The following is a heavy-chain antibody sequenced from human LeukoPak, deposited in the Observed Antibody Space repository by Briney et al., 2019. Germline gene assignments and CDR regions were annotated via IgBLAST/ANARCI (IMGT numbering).Heavy chain of an antibody. J-gene: IGHJ4*02. Sequence: PSETLSLTRTVSGGVVSTSDYYWGWIRQSPGKGLEWIGDIFYTGKTNYNPSLKSRAPISLDTSKNQFSLRLTSVTAADTAVYFCARVFDSWGQGKLVTVSS. CDR3: ARVFDS. V-gene: IGHV4-39*07. CDR2: IFYTGKT. CDR1: GGVVSTSDYY.